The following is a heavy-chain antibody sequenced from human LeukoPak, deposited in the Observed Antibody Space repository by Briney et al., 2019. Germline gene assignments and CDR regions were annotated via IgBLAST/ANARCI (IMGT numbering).Heavy chain of an antibody. Sequence: ASVKVSCKASGYTFTSYGISWVRQAPGQGLEWMGWISAYNGNTNYAQKLQGRVTMTTDTSTSTAYMELRSLRSDDTAVYCCARVQYDFWSGYPQSMDVWGQGTTVTVSS. J-gene: IGHJ6*02. CDR1: GYTFTSYG. V-gene: IGHV1-18*01. CDR2: ISAYNGNT. D-gene: IGHD3-3*01. CDR3: ARVQYDFWSGYPQSMDV.